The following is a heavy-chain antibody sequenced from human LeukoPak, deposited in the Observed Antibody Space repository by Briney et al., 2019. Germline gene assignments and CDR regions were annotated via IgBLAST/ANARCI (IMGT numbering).Heavy chain of an antibody. V-gene: IGHV3-30*19. Sequence: GMSLRLSCAASGLTFSNFGMHWVRQAPGRGLEWVAVISYDGSNKYYADSVKGRFTISRDNSKNTLYLQMNSLRAEDTAVYYCARGEYYFDYWGQGTLVTVSS. J-gene: IGHJ4*02. CDR1: GLTFSNFG. CDR3: ARGEYYFDY. CDR2: ISYDGSNK.